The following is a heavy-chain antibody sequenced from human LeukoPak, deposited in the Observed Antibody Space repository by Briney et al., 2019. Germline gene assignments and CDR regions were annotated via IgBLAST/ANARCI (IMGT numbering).Heavy chain of an antibody. CDR2: IDPEDSET. D-gene: IGHD5-12*01. CDR1: GYTLTELS. CDR3: ATDSLDTVATAPWFVY. J-gene: IGHJ4*01. V-gene: IGHV1-24*01. Sequence: AASVTVSCKVSGYTLTELSMHWVRPAPGKGREWVGGIDPEDSETIYAQKFQGRVTMTDDTSTDTAYMELSSLRSEDTAVYYCATDSLDTVATAPWFVYWGHETLVTASS.